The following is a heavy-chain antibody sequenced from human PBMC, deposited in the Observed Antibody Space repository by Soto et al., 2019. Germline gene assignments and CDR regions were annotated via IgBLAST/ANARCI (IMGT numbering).Heavy chain of an antibody. CDR1: GGSISSNNYY. Sequence: SETLSLSCTVSGGSISSNNYYWGWIRQPPGKGLEWIGSIYYSGSTYYNPSLKSRLTISVDTSKNQFSLKLNSVTAADTAVYYCARLAWALSYYYGMDVWGQGTTVTVSS. J-gene: IGHJ6*02. V-gene: IGHV4-39*07. D-gene: IGHD3-16*01. CDR3: ARLAWALSYYYGMDV. CDR2: IYYSGST.